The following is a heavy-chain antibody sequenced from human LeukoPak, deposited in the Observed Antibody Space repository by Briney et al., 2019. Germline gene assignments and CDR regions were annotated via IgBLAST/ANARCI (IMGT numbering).Heavy chain of an antibody. CDR1: GFIFSCYY. CDR3: GTHAGRTGSDD. CDR2: ISGSGNDI. D-gene: IGHD3/OR15-3a*01. Sequence: GGSLRLSCATSGFIFSCYYMSWIRQAPGKGLEWVSYISGSGNDISYADSVKGRFTISRDNAKGSLYLQMNSLGAAGTAVYYCGTHAGRTGSDDWGQGTLVTVSS. V-gene: IGHV3-11*01. J-gene: IGHJ4*02.